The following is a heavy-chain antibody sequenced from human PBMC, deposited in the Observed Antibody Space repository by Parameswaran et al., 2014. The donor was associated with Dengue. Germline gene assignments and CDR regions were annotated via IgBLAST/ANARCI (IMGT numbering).Heavy chain of an antibody. J-gene: IGHJ6*02. CDR3: AKDGGSGCSSTSCYPAYYYYYGMDV. V-gene: IGHV3-30*18. Sequence: VRQAPGKGLEWVAVISYDGSNKYYADSVKGRFTISRDNSKNTLYLQMNSLRAEDTAVYYCAKDGGSGCSSTSCYPAYYYYYGMDVWGQGTTVTVSS. D-gene: IGHD2-2*01. CDR2: ISYDGSNK.